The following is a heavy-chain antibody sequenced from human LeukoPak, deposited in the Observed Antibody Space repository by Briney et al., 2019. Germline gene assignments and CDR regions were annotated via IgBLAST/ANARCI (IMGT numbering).Heavy chain of an antibody. V-gene: IGHV3-23*01. CDR3: AKDRGVKLGWFDP. J-gene: IGHJ5*02. CDR2: ISGSTGST. D-gene: IGHD3-10*01. CDR1: GFTFSSYG. Sequence: GGSLRLSCAASGFTFSSYGMSWVRQAPGKGLEWVSGISGSTGSTYYADSVKGRFTISRDNSKNTLYLQMNSLRVEDTAVYYCAKDRGVKLGWFDPWGQGTLVTVSS.